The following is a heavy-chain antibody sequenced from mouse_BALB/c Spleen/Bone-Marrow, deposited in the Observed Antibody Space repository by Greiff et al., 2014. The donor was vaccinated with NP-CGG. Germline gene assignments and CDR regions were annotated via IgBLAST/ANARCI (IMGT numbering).Heavy chain of an antibody. CDR2: ISSGSSTV. CDR1: GFTFSSFG. CDR3: ARSRGNFGDFDY. J-gene: IGHJ2*01. D-gene: IGHD2-1*01. V-gene: IGHV5-17*02. Sequence: EVMLVESGGGLVQPGGSRKLSCAASGFTFSSFGMHWVRQAPEKGLEWVAYISSGSSTVFYADTVKGRFTVSRDNPKNTLFLQMSSLRSEDTAMYYCARSRGNFGDFDYWGQGTTLTVSS.